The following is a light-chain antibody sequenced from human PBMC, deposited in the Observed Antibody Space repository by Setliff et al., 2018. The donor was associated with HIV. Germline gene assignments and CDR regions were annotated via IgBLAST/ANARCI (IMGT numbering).Light chain of an antibody. CDR1: SGYSGYK. CDR2: VGTRGMVG. V-gene: IGLV9-49*01. Sequence: QPVLTQPPSASVSLGASVTLTCTLSSGYSGYKVDWYQQRPGKGPRFVMRVGTRGMVGSKGDGIPDRFSVLGSGLNRYLTIKNIQEEDESDYHCGADHGSGSDFVYVFGTGTKVTVL. CDR3: GADHGSGSDFVYV. J-gene: IGLJ1*01.